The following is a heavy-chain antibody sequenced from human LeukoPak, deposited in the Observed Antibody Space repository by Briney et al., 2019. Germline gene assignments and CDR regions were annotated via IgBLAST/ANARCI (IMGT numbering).Heavy chain of an antibody. CDR2: IKQDGSAK. V-gene: IGHV3-7*03. Sequence: GGSLRLSCAASGFTFSRHWMYWVRQAPGKGLEWVANIKQDGSAKPYVDSVKGQFTISRDNAKNSLFLQMNSLRAEDTAVYYCARDNGWSADFWGQGTLVTVSS. J-gene: IGHJ4*02. D-gene: IGHD2-15*01. CDR3: ARDNGWSADF. CDR1: GFTFSRHW.